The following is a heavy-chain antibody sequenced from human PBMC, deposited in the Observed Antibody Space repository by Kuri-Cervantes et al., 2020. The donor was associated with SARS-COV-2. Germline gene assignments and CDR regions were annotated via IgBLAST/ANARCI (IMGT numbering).Heavy chain of an antibody. V-gene: IGHV3-21*01. CDR1: GFTFSSYN. J-gene: IGHJ3*02. Sequence: GESLKISCAASGFTFSSYNMNWVRQAPGKGLEWVSSISSRSSYIFYAYSVKGRFTISRDNAKNSLYLQMNSLRAEYTAVYYCSRGRTFYYERGAFDIWGQGTMVTVSS. CDR3: SRGRTFYYERGAFDI. D-gene: IGHD3-22*01. CDR2: ISSRSSYI.